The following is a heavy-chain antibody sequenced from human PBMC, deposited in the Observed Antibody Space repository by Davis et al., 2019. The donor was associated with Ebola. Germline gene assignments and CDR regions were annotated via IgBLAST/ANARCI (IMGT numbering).Heavy chain of an antibody. Sequence: SETLSLTCTVSGGSISGYFWSWIRQPPGKGLEWIGHIHYGGTTTFNASLQSRVTMSVDTSKNQFSLILSSVTAADTAVYYCARTYGSVALDYWGQGTLVSVSS. CDR2: IHYGGTT. V-gene: IGHV4-59*08. D-gene: IGHD3-10*01. CDR3: ARTYGSVALDY. CDR1: GGSISGYF. J-gene: IGHJ4*02.